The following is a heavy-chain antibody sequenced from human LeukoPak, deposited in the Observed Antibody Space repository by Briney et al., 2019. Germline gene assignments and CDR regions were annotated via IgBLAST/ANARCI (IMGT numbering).Heavy chain of an antibody. J-gene: IGHJ4*02. Sequence: PGGSLRLSCAAAGFPFSHAWMSWVRQAPGKGLEWVGRIRSESDGATTDYAAAVKGRFTISRDDSKSTLYLQMNILETEDTAVYYCTTDGGSGWYNGDYWGEGTLVAVSS. CDR2: IRSESDGATT. CDR1: GFPFSHAW. V-gene: IGHV3-15*01. D-gene: IGHD6-19*01. CDR3: TTDGGSGWYNGDY.